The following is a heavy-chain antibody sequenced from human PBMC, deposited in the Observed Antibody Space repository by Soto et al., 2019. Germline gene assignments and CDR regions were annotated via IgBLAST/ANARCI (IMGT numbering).Heavy chain of an antibody. D-gene: IGHD3-3*01. J-gene: IGHJ4*02. V-gene: IGHV3-7*03. CDR2: IKQDGSEK. CDR1: GFTFSSDW. Sequence: EVQLVESGGGLVQPGGSLRLSCAASGFTFSSDWMSWVRQAPGKGLVWVANIKQDGSEKYYVDSVKGRFTISRDNAKNSLYLQMNSLRAEDTAVYYCARDHRALEWIDYWGQGTLVTVSS. CDR3: ARDHRALEWIDY.